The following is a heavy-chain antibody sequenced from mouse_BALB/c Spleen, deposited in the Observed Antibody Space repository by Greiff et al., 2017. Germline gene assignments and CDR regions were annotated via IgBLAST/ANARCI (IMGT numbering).Heavy chain of an antibody. CDR2: ILPGSGST. Sequence: QVQLKESGAELMKPGASVKISCKATGYTFSSYWIEWVKQRPGHGLEWIGEILPGSGSTNYNEKFKGKATFTADTSSNTAYMELSSLTSEDSAVYYCARNWDLYYYAMDYWGQGTSVTVSS. CDR1: GYTFSSYW. V-gene: IGHV1-9*01. D-gene: IGHD4-1*01. J-gene: IGHJ4*01. CDR3: ARNWDLYYYAMDY.